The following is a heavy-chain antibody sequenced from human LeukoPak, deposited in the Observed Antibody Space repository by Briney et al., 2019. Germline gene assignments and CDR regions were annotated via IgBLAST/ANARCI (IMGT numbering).Heavy chain of an antibody. D-gene: IGHD6-13*01. CDR3: ARRSSSWPYNWFDP. Sequence: SETLSLTCTVSGGFISSSSYYWGWIRQPPGKGLEWIGSIYYSGSTYYNPSLKSRVTISVDTSKNQFSLKLSFVTAADTAVYYCARRSSSWPYNWFDPWGQGTLVTVSS. CDR2: IYYSGST. J-gene: IGHJ5*02. V-gene: IGHV4-39*01. CDR1: GGFISSSSYY.